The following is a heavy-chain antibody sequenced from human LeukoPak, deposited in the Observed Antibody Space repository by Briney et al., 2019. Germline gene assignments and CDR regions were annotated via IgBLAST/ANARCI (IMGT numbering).Heavy chain of an antibody. D-gene: IGHD5-18*01. CDR3: ARPVEEDTAYDAFDI. V-gene: IGHV4-39*01. CDR1: GGSISRSRYN. J-gene: IGHJ3*02. CDR2: IYYSGST. Sequence: PSETLSLTCTVSGGSISRSRYNWGWLRQPPGKGLEWIGSIYYSGSTYYNPSLKSRVTISVDTSKNQFSLKLSSVTAADTAIYYCARPVEEDTAYDAFDIWGQGTMVTVSS.